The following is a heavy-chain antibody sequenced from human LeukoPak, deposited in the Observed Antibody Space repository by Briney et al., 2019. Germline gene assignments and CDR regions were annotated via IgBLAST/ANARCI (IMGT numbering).Heavy chain of an antibody. CDR3: ARHRDDILTANHPEIFDY. CDR2: IYYSGKT. J-gene: IGHJ4*02. V-gene: IGHV4-39*01. Sequence: SETLSLTCTVSGGSISSSRYYWDWIRQPPGKGLEWIANIYYSGKTNYNPSLKSRVTMSVDTSKNQFSLKLSSLTAADTAVYYCARHRDDILTANHPEIFDYWGQGNLVTVSS. D-gene: IGHD3-9*01. CDR1: GGSISSSRYY.